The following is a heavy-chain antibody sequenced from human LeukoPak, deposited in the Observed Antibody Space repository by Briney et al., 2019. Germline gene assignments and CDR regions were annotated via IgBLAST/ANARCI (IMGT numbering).Heavy chain of an antibody. J-gene: IGHJ5*02. CDR1: SYTLTNYG. CDR3: ARVILFQDYYDSSGYYYWFDP. V-gene: IGHV1-18*01. D-gene: IGHD3-22*01. Sequence: GASVKVSCKASSYTLTNYGISWVRQAPGQGLEWMGWISAYNGNTNYAQKFQGRVTMTTDTSTSTAYMELRSLRSDDTAVFYCARVILFQDYYDSSGYYYWFDPWGQGTLVTVSS. CDR2: ISAYNGNT.